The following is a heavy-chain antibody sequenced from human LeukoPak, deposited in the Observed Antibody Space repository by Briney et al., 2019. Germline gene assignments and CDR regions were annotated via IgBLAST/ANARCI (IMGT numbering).Heavy chain of an antibody. Sequence: GGSLRLSCAASGFTFSSYSMNWVRQAPGKGLEWVSSISSSSSYIYYADSVKGRFTISRDNAKNSLYLQMNSLRAEDTAVYYCARGRGYDFGYYFDYWGQGTLVTVSS. V-gene: IGHV3-21*01. D-gene: IGHD5-12*01. CDR2: ISSSSSYI. J-gene: IGHJ4*02. CDR1: GFTFSSYS. CDR3: ARGRGYDFGYYFDY.